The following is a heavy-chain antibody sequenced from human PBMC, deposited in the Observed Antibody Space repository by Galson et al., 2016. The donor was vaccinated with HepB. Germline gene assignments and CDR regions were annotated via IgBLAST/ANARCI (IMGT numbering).Heavy chain of an antibody. D-gene: IGHD3-16*02. V-gene: IGHV3-7*01. CDR2: VKEDGSEK. CDR1: GFTFSRYE. Sequence: SLRLSCAASGFTFSRYEMNWVRQAPGKGLEWVANVKEDGSEKFYVDSVKGRFTISRDNTQNSLYLQMNSLRADDTAVYYCARIYHDYVWGSYRHVAFDIWGQGTMVTVSS. CDR3: ARIYHDYVWGSYRHVAFDI. J-gene: IGHJ3*02.